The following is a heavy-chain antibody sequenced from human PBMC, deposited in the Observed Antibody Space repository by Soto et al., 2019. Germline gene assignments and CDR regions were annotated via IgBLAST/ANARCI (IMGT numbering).Heavy chain of an antibody. CDR2: IWYDESNK. D-gene: IGHD6-19*01. J-gene: IGHJ4*02. Sequence: ESGGGVVQPGRSLRLSCEASGFTFRTYGMHWVRQAPGKGLEWVAVIWYDESNKYYADSVKGRFTISRDNSKNTLFLQMNSLRAEDTAVYYCARVISSGWYRGSGFDYWGQGTLVTVSS. CDR1: GFTFRTYG. V-gene: IGHV3-33*01. CDR3: ARVISSGWYRGSGFDY.